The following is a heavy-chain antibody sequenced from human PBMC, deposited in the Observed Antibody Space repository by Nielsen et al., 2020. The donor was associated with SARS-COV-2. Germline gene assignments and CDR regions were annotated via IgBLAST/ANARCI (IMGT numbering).Heavy chain of an antibody. CDR2: ISSGSTTI. CDR1: GFSFNTYT. Sequence: GESLKISCAASGFSFNTYTMAWVRQAPGKGLEWISDISSGSTTIFYADSVKGRFTISRDNAKNSLYLQMDSLGVDDTAVYYCARDPAALDLWGPGTLATVSS. CDR3: ARDPAALDL. V-gene: IGHV3-48*04. J-gene: IGHJ2*01. D-gene: IGHD6-25*01.